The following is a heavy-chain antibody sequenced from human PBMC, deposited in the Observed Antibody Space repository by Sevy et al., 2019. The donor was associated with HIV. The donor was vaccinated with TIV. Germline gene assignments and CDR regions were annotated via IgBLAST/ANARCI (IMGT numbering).Heavy chain of an antibody. CDR1: GFTFSSYW. CDR2: IKQDGRIK. Sequence: GGSLRLSCVASSGFTFSSYWMSWVRQAPGKGLEWVANIKQDGRIKYYVDSVRGRFTISRDNAKNSLYLQMSTLRVEDTAVYYCARGTYYYDSGGFYHDAFDLWGQGTLVTVSS. D-gene: IGHD3-22*01. J-gene: IGHJ3*01. V-gene: IGHV3-7*03. CDR3: ARGTYYYDSGGFYHDAFDL.